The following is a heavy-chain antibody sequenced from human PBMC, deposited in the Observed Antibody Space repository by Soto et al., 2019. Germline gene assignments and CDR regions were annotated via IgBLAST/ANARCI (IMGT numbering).Heavy chain of an antibody. CDR3: ARATLGRLPLNWFDP. V-gene: IGHV1-46*01. CDR1: GYTFTSYY. J-gene: IGHJ5*02. CDR2: INPSGGST. Sequence: ASVKVSCKASGYTFTSYYMHWVRQAPGQGLEWMGIINPSGGSTSYAQKFQGRVTMTRDTSTSTVYMELSSLRSEDTAVYYCARATLGRLPLNWFDPWGQGTLVTVSS.